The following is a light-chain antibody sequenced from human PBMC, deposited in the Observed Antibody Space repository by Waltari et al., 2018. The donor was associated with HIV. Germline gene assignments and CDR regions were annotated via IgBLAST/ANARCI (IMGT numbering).Light chain of an antibody. J-gene: IGLJ2*01. Sequence: QSVLTQPPSASGTPGPRVTIPCSGSRSNIGSNFVYWFQQRPGMAPKLLIYRNNQRPSGVPDRFSGSKSGTSASLAISGLRSEDGADYYCAVWDDSLTGHVVFGGGTKLTVL. V-gene: IGLV1-47*01. CDR3: AVWDDSLTGHVV. CDR1: RSNIGSNF. CDR2: RNN.